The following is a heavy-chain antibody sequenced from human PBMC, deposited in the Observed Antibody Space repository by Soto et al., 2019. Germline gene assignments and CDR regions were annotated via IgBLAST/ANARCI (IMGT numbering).Heavy chain of an antibody. CDR1: GFTFRSFG. V-gene: IGHV3-30*18. J-gene: IGHJ6*02. D-gene: IGHD6-13*01. Sequence: QVQLVESGGGVIQPGTSLSLSCGSSGFTFRSFGMYWVRQAPGKGLAWVAVVSYDGNHKYYADSVKGRFTVSRDNAKNMLYLQMHSLRGEDTAVYYCAKDVGQQLVLNYGMDVWGQGTTVTVSS. CDR2: VSYDGNHK. CDR3: AKDVGQQLVLNYGMDV.